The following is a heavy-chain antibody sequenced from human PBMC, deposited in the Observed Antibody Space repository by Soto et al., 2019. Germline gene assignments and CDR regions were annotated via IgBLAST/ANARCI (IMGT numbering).Heavy chain of an antibody. V-gene: IGHV4-31*03. CDR3: ARGSPKYDDILTGYRTFDY. CDR1: GGSISSGGYY. J-gene: IGHJ4*02. CDR2: IYYSGST. Sequence: QVQLQESGPGLVKPSQTLSLTCTVSGGSISSGGYYWSWIRQHPGKGLEWIGYIYYSGSTYYNPSLKIRVTLSVDTSKNQFALKLSSVTAADTAVYYCARGSPKYDDILTGYRTFDYWGQGTLVTVSS. D-gene: IGHD3-9*01.